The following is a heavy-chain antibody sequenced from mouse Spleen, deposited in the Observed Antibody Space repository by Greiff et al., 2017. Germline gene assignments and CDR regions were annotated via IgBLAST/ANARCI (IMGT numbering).Heavy chain of an antibody. Sequence: VKLVESGPGLVKPSQSLFLTCSITGFPITSGYYWIWIRQSPGKPLEWMGYITHSGETFYNPSLQSPISITRETSKNQFFLQLNSVTTEDTAMYYCAGDLNGNYDAMDYWGQGTSVTVSS. J-gene: IGHJ4*01. D-gene: IGHD2-1*01. CDR2: ITHSGET. CDR1: GFPITSGYY. V-gene: IGHV12-3*01. CDR3: AGDLNGNYDAMDY.